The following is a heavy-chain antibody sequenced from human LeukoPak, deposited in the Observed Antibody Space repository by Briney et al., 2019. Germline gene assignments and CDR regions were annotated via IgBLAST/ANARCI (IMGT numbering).Heavy chain of an antibody. D-gene: IGHD3-10*01. CDR2: IKSKTDGGTT. Sequence: PGGSLRLSCAASGFTFSNAWMVWVRQAPGKGLEWVGRIKSKTDGGTTDYAAPVKGRFTISRDDSKNTLYLEMNSLKTEDAAVYYCTTRGSDSGCPFFWGQGTLVTVSS. V-gene: IGHV3-15*01. CDR3: TTRGSDSGCPFF. CDR1: GFTFSNAW. J-gene: IGHJ4*02.